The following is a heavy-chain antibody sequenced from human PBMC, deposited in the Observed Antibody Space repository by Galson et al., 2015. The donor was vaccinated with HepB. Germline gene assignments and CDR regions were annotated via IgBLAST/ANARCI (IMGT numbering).Heavy chain of an antibody. J-gene: IGHJ6*02. CDR3: ARNSGSYYYYYGMDV. D-gene: IGHD1-26*01. Sequence: SLRLSCAASGFTFSSYSMNWVRQAPGKGLEWVSSISSSSSYIYYADSVKGRFTISRDNAKNSLYLQMNSLRAEDTAVYYCARNSGSYYYYYGMDVWGQGTTVTVSS. V-gene: IGHV3-21*01. CDR2: ISSSSSYI. CDR1: GFTFSSYS.